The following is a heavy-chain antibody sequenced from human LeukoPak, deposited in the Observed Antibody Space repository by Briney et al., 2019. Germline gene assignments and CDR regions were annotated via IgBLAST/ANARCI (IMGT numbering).Heavy chain of an antibody. CDR2: ISDSGNT. CDR1: GGSIRSYY. J-gene: IGHJ4*02. V-gene: IGHV4-59*01. D-gene: IGHD5-12*01. CDR3: ARALNGYDFIWSY. Sequence: PLETLCVTCSVSGGSIRSYYWSWIRQSPGRGLEWIGYISDSGNTNYNPSLRGRDTISVDTSKNQFCLKLTSVTAADTAVYYCARALNGYDFIWSYWGQAIMVSDSS.